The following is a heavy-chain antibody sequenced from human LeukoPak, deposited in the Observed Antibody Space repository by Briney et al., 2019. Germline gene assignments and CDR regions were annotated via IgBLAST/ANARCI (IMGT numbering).Heavy chain of an antibody. CDR1: GFTLSNYG. CDR3: AKEAGYCTGGSCYWDY. Sequence: GGSLRLSCAASGFTLSNYGMHWVRQAPGKGLEWVAVISDDGSNKDYADSVKGRFTISRDNFKNTLYLQMNSLRAEDTAVYYCAKEAGYCTGGSCYWDYWGQGTLVTVSS. V-gene: IGHV3-30*18. CDR2: ISDDGSNK. J-gene: IGHJ4*02. D-gene: IGHD2-15*01.